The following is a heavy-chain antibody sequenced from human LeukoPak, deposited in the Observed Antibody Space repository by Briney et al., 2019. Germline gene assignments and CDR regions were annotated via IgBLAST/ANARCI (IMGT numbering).Heavy chain of an antibody. J-gene: IGHJ6*03. D-gene: IGHD6-6*01. V-gene: IGHV3-53*01. CDR3: ARSRSSSYHLYYYYYMDV. CDR2: IYSGGST. Sequence: PGGSLRLSCAASGFTVSSNYMSWVRQAPGKGLEWVSVIYSGGSTYYADSVKGRFTISRDNSKNTLYLQMNSLRAEDTAVYYCARSRSSSYHLYYYYYMDVWGKGTTVTVSS. CDR1: GFTVSSNY.